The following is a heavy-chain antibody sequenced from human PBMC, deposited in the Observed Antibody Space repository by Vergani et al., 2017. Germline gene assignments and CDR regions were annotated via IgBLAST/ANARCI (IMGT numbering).Heavy chain of an antibody. Sequence: QVQLQESGPGLVKPSETLSLTCTVSGGSISSYYWSWIRQPPGKGLEWIGYIYYSGSTNYNPSLKSRVTISVDTSKNQFSLKLSSVTAADTAVYYCARDKARAGDCSGGSCYSADYYYYGMDVWGQGTTVTVSS. CDR1: GGSISSYY. V-gene: IGHV4-59*01. CDR3: ARDKARAGDCSGGSCYSADYYYYGMDV. D-gene: IGHD2-15*01. J-gene: IGHJ6*02. CDR2: IYYSGST.